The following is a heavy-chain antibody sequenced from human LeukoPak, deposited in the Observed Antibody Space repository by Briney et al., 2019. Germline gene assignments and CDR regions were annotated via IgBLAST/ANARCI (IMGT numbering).Heavy chain of an antibody. J-gene: IGHJ4*02. CDR1: GFTFSSYG. CDR2: ISYDGSNK. CDR3: AKGSCSGGSCYSFDY. V-gene: IGHV3-30*18. Sequence: GGSLRLSCAASGFTFSSYGMHWVRQAPGKGLEWVAVISYDGSNKYYAGSVKGRFTISRDNSKNTLYLQMNSLRAEDTAVYYCAKGSCSGGSCYSFDYWGQGTLVTVSS. D-gene: IGHD2-15*01.